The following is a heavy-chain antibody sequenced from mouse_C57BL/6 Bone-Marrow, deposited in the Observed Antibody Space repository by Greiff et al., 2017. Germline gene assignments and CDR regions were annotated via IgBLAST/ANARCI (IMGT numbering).Heavy chain of an antibody. V-gene: IGHV1-76*01. CDR2: IYPGSGNT. CDR1: GYTFTDYY. Sequence: VKLMESGAELVRPGASVQLSCKASGYTFTDYYINWVKQRPGQGLEWIARIYPGSGNTYYNEKFKGKATLTAEKSSSTAYMQLSSLTSEDSAVYFCASWGLLWLRRGGYYYAMDYWGQGTSVTVSS. J-gene: IGHJ4*01. CDR3: ASWGLLWLRRGGYYYAMDY. D-gene: IGHD2-2*01.